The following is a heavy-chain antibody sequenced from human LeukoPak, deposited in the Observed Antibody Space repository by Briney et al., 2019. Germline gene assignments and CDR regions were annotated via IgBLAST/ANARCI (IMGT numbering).Heavy chain of an antibody. D-gene: IGHD1-26*01. J-gene: IGHJ4*02. CDR3: ARATQESGSYDY. CDR2: IYYSGST. V-gene: IGHV4-59*01. Sequence: SETLSLTCTVSGGSISSYYWSWIRQPPGKGLGWIGYIYYSGSTNYNPSLKSRVTISVDTSKNQFSLKLSSVTAADTAVYYCARATQESGSYDYWGQGTLVTVSS. CDR1: GGSISSYY.